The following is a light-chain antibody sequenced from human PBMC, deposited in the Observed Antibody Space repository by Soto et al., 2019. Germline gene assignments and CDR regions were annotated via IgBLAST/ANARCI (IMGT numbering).Light chain of an antibody. J-gene: IGKJ1*01. CDR1: KSVSSN. V-gene: IGKV3-15*01. Sequence: EIVMTQSPATLSVSPGERVTLSCRASKSVSSNLAWYQQKPGQAPRLLIYGASTRATGIPARFSGSGSGTEFTLTISSLQSEAFAVYSCQQCNNWPLTFGQGTKVESK. CDR2: GAS. CDR3: QQCNNWPLT.